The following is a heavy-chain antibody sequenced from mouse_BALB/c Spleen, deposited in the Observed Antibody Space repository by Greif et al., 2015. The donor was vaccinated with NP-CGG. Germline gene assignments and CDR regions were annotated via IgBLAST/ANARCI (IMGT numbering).Heavy chain of an antibody. CDR1: GFTFNTYA. CDR2: IRSKSNNYAT. V-gene: IGHV10-1*02. CDR3: VRHGDFDY. J-gene: IGHJ2*01. Sequence: DVMLVESGGGLVQPKGSLKLSCAASGFTFNTYAMNWVLQAPGKGLDWVARIRSKSNNYATYYADSVKDRFTISRDDSQSMLYLQMNNLKTEDTAMYYCVRHGDFDYWGQGTTLTVSS.